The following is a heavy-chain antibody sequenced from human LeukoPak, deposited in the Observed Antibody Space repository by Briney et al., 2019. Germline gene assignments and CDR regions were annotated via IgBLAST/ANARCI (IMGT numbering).Heavy chain of an antibody. CDR1: GYTFTSYD. CDR3: ARFGGTSRARNYYSYYYMDV. D-gene: IGHD2-2*01. Sequence: ASVKVSCKSSGYTFTSYDINWVRQATGQGLEWMGWMNPNSGNTGYAQKFQGRVAVTRDTSISTAYMELSSLRSEDTAVYYCARFGGTSRARNYYSYYYMDVWGKGTTVTVSS. J-gene: IGHJ6*03. V-gene: IGHV1-8*01. CDR2: MNPNSGNT.